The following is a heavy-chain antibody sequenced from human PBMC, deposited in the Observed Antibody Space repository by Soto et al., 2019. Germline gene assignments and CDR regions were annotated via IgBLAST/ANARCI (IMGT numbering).Heavy chain of an antibody. J-gene: IGHJ6*02. CDR1: GGSISSYY. D-gene: IGHD1-26*01. V-gene: IGHV4-59*12. CDR3: ARGEVGATLDRYYYGMDV. CDR2: IYNSETT. Sequence: SETLSLTCTVSGGSISSYYWSWTRQPPGKGLEWIGFIYNSETTNYNPSLKSRVTISVDTSKNLFSLNLSSVTAADTAVYYCARGEVGATLDRYYYGMDVWGQGTTVTSP.